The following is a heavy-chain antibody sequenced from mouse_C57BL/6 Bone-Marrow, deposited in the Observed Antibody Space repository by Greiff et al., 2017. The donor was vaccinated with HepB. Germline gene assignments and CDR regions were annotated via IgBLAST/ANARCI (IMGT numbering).Heavy chain of an antibody. D-gene: IGHD1-1*01. CDR2: INYDGSST. J-gene: IGHJ2*01. CDR3: ARSYGSSYPYFDY. Sequence: EVKLVESEGGLVQPGSSMKLSCTASGFTFSDYYMAWVRQVPEKGLEWVANINYDGSSTYYLDSLKSRFIISRDNAKNILYLQMSSLKSEDTATYYCARSYGSSYPYFDYWGQGTTLTVSS. V-gene: IGHV5-16*01. CDR1: GFTFSDYY.